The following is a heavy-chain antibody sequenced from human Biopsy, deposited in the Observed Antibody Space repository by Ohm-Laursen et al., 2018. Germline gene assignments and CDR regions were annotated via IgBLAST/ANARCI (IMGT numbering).Heavy chain of an antibody. V-gene: IGHV1-8*01. Sequence: SSVKVSCKASGYSFSTYDVNWVRQARGQGLEWMGWMIPSSGKTGYAQRFQGRVTLTMNTSIGTVYMELSSLRSEDTAVYYCARDWNSGWRLPGMVNYYYNGMDVWGQGTTVTVSS. CDR2: MIPSSGKT. CDR1: GYSFSTYD. CDR3: ARDWNSGWRLPGMVNYYYNGMDV. J-gene: IGHJ6*02. D-gene: IGHD2/OR15-2a*01.